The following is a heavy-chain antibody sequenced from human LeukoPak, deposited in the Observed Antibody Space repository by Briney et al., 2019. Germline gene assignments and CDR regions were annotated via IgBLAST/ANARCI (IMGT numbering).Heavy chain of an antibody. Sequence: PGGSLRLSCAASGFTFSSYAMSWVRQAPGKGLEWVSAISGSGGSTYYADSVKGRFAISRDNSKNTLYLQMNSLRAEDTAVYYCAKADDIVATIGPFDYWGQGTLVTVSS. CDR1: GFTFSSYA. CDR2: ISGSGGST. V-gene: IGHV3-23*01. CDR3: AKADDIVATIGPFDY. D-gene: IGHD5-12*01. J-gene: IGHJ4*02.